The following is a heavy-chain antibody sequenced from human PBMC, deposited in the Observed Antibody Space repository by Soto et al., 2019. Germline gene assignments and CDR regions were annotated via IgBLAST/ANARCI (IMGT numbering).Heavy chain of an antibody. J-gene: IGHJ4*02. CDR2: ILYSGSS. V-gene: IGHV4-39*01. D-gene: IGHD2-15*01. CDR1: GGSISSSSYY. Sequence: SETLSLTCTVSGGSISSSSYYWGWIRQPPGKGLEWIGSILYSGSSHYNPSLKSRVTISVDTSKNQFSLKLSSVTAADTAVYYCARRQGRALYYFDYWGQGTLVTVSS. CDR3: ARRQGRALYYFDY.